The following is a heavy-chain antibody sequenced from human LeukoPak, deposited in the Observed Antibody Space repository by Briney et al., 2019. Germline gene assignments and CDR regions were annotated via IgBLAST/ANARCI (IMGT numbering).Heavy chain of an antibody. V-gene: IGHV1-2*02. CDR2: INPNSGGT. CDR3: AKSPDIHYYYYMDV. Sequence: ASVKVSCKASGYTFTGYYMHWVRQAPGQGLEWMGWINPNSGGTNYAQKFQGRVTMTRDTSISTAYMELSRLRSDDTAVYYCAKSPDIHYYYYMDVWGKGTTVTVSS. J-gene: IGHJ6*03. CDR1: GYTFTGYY.